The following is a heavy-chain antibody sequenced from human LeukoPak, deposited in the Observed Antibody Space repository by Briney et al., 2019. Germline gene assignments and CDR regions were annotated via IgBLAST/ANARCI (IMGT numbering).Heavy chain of an antibody. CDR2: INPNSGGT. V-gene: IGHV1-2*04. Sequence: EASVKVSCKASGYTFTGYYMHWVRRAPGQGLEWMGWINPNSGGTNYAQKFQGWVTMTRDTSISTAYMELSRLRSEDTAVYYCARSGDRNWFDPWGQGTLVTVSS. J-gene: IGHJ5*02. D-gene: IGHD3-10*01. CDR3: ARSGDRNWFDP. CDR1: GYTFTGYY.